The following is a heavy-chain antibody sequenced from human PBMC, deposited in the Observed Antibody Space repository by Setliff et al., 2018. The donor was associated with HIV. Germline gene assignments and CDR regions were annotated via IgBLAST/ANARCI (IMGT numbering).Heavy chain of an antibody. Sequence: PSETLSLTCAVSGASDISYIWWSWVRQPPGKGLEWIGEVYHTGSTNLNPSLKSRVTISIDTSKNRFSLKLSSVTAADTAVYYCARDDTVVRGHIDYWGQGTLVTVSS. J-gene: IGHJ4*02. CDR3: ARDDTVVRGHIDY. V-gene: IGHV4-4*02. D-gene: IGHD3-10*01. CDR2: VYHTGST. CDR1: GASDISYIW.